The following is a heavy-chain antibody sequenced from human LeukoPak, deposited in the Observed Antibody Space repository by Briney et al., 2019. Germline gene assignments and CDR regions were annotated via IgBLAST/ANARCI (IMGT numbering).Heavy chain of an antibody. CDR3: AKVRNYGSGSYPPYFQH. D-gene: IGHD3-10*01. CDR1: GGSISSSSYY. Sequence: SETLSLTCTVSGGSISSSSYYWGWIRQPPGKGLEWIGSIYYSGSTYYNPSLKSRVTISVDTSKNQFSLKLSSVTAADTAVYYCAKVRNYGSGSYPPYFQHWGQGTLVTVSS. J-gene: IGHJ1*01. V-gene: IGHV4-39*07. CDR2: IYYSGST.